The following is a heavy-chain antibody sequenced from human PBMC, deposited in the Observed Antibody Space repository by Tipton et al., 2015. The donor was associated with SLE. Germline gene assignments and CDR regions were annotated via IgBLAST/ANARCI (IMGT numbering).Heavy chain of an antibody. CDR2: IYTNENT. V-gene: IGHV4-4*07. CDR1: GGSISSYH. CDR3: AREVLNPVTTVHYYFDL. J-gene: IGHJ2*01. D-gene: IGHD4-11*01. Sequence: LRLSCTVSGGSISSYHWSWIRQPAGGGLEWVGRIYTNENTNYNPSLKSRVTMSVDTSKNHFSLQLISVTAAVTGVYYCAREVLNPVTTVHYYFDLWGRGTLVTVSS.